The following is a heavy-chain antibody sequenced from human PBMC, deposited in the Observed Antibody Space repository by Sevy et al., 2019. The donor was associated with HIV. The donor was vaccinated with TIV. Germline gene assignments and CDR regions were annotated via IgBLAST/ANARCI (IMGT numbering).Heavy chain of an antibody. D-gene: IGHD2-15*01. CDR2: ISSSSSTI. V-gene: IGHV3-48*02. CDR3: ARGVYCSGGSCQDYGMDV. J-gene: IGHJ6*02. CDR1: GFTFSSYS. Sequence: GGSLRLSCAASGFTFSSYSMNWVRQAPGKGLEWVSYISSSSSTIYYAGSVKGRFTISRDNAKNSLYLQMNSLRDEDTAVYYCARGVYCSGGSCQDYGMDVWGQGTTVTVS.